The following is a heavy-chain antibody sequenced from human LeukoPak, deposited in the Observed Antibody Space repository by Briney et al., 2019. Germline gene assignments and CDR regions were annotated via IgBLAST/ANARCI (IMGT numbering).Heavy chain of an antibody. J-gene: IGHJ4*02. CDR3: ARGGLNYDFWSGYLDYFDY. CDR2: ISSSGSTI. D-gene: IGHD3-3*01. CDR1: GFTFSDYY. V-gene: IGHV3-11*01. Sequence: GGSLRLSCAASGFTFSDYYMTWIRQALGKGLEWVSYISSSGSTIYYTDSVKGRFTISRDNAKNSLYLQMNSLRAEDTAVYYCARGGLNYDFWSGYLDYFDYWGQGTLVTVSS.